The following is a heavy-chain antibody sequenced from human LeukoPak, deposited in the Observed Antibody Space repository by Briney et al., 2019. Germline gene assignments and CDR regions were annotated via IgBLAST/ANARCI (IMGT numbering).Heavy chain of an antibody. CDR3: VRDKHSSGLIDY. J-gene: IGHJ4*02. CDR1: GFTFSSYS. V-gene: IGHV3-21*01. CDR2: ISSSSSYI. Sequence: PGGSLRLSCAASGFTFSSYSMNWVRQAPGKGLEWVSSISSSSSYIYYADSVKGRFTISRDNAKNSLYLQMNSLRAEDTAVYYCVRDKHSSGLIDYWGQGTLVTVSS. D-gene: IGHD6-19*01.